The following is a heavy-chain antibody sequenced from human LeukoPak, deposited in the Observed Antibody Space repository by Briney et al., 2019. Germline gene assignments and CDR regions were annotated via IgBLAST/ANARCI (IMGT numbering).Heavy chain of an antibody. CDR3: ARRENLRYSYGYEFDY. CDR1: GYSFTSYW. D-gene: IGHD5-18*01. V-gene: IGHV5-51*01. J-gene: IGHJ4*02. CDR2: IYPGDSDT. Sequence: GESLKISCKGSGYSFTSYWIGWVRQMPGKGLEWMGIIYPGDSDTRYSPSFQGQVTISADKSISTAYLQWSSLKASDTAMYHCARRENLRYSYGYEFDYWGQGTLVTVSS.